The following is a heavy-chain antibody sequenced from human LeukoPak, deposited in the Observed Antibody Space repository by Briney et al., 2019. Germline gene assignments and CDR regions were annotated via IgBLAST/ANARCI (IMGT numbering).Heavy chain of an antibody. V-gene: IGHV4-59*08. Sequence: SETLSLTCTVSGGSISSYYWSWIRQPPGKGLEWIGYIYYSGITNYNPSLKSRATISVDTSKNQFSLKLNSVTAADTAVYYCAKRGSNTWSDFDYWGQGTLVTVSS. D-gene: IGHD6-13*01. CDR2: IYYSGIT. CDR3: AKRGSNTWSDFDY. J-gene: IGHJ4*02. CDR1: GGSISSYY.